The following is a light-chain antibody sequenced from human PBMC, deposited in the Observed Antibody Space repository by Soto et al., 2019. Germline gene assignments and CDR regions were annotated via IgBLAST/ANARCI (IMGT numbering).Light chain of an antibody. CDR2: EVS. J-gene: IGLJ1*01. V-gene: IGLV2-14*01. CDR3: NSHTSSNTRV. Sequence: QSGLTQPASVSGSPGQSITISCTGTSSDVGGYNHVSWYQHHPGKAPKLMIYEVSNRPSGVSNRFSGSKSGNTASLTISGLQADDEADYYCNSHTSSNTRVFGTGTKVTVL. CDR1: SSDVGGYNH.